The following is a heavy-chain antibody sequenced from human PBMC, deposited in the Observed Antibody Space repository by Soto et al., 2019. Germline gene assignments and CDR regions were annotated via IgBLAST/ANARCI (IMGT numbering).Heavy chain of an antibody. CDR1: GFTFSSYG. V-gene: IGHV3-30*18. CDR3: AKDQRAGSSSGWSYDAFDI. D-gene: IGHD6-19*01. J-gene: IGHJ3*02. Sequence: GGSLRLSCAASGFTFSSYGMHWVRQAPGKGLEWVAVISYDGSNKYYADSVKGRFTISRDNSKNTLYLQMNSLRAEDTAVYYCAKDQRAGSSSGWSYDAFDIWGQGTMVTVSS. CDR2: ISYDGSNK.